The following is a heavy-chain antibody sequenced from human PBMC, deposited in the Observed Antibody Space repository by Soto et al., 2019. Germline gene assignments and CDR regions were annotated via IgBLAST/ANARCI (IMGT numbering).Heavy chain of an antibody. Sequence: GGSLRLSCAASGFAFSSYAMTWVRQAPGKGLEWVSVISGRGGSTYNADSVKGRFTISRDNSKNTLYLQMNSLRAEDMAVYYCARRRGVVVITEVGYYMDVWGKGTTVTVSS. CDR1: GFAFSSYA. D-gene: IGHD2-2*01. CDR3: ARRRGVVVITEVGYYMDV. V-gene: IGHV3-23*01. J-gene: IGHJ6*03. CDR2: ISGRGGST.